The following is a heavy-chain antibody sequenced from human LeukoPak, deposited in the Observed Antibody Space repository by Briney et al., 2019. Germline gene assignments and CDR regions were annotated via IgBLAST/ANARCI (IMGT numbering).Heavy chain of an antibody. V-gene: IGHV3-23*01. J-gene: IGHJ4*02. CDR2: ISGSGGST. D-gene: IGHD3-10*01. CDR3: ANGEIRLTRSDY. CDR1: GFTFSSYA. Sequence: GGSLRLSCAASGFTFSSYAMSWVRRAPGKGLEWVSAISGSGGSTYYADSVKGRFTVSRDNSKNTLYLQMNSLRAEDTAVHYCANGEIRLTRSDYWGQGTLVTVSS.